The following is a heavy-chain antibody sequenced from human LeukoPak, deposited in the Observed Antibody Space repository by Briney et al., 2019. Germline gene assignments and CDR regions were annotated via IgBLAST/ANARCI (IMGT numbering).Heavy chain of an antibody. Sequence: PSETLSLTCAVYDGSLSGYYWTWIRQPPGKGLEWIGEIDHSGNTNYNPSLKSRVTISVDTSKNQFSLNLSSVIAADTAVYYCARVVAHFDYWGQGTLVTVSS. D-gene: IGHD2-15*01. CDR3: ARVVAHFDY. CDR2: IDHSGNT. CDR1: DGSLSGYY. V-gene: IGHV4-34*01. J-gene: IGHJ4*02.